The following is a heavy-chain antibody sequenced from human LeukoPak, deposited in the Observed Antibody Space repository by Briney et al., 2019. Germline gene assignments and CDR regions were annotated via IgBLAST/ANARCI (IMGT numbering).Heavy chain of an antibody. D-gene: IGHD3-16*02. Sequence: ASVKVSGMASRYTFTGYYMHSVRPAPGQGLEWMGWINPNSGGTNYAQKFQSRVTMTRDTSISTAYMELSRLRSDDTAVYYCARRDYVWGSYRTYYFDYWGQGTLVTVSS. V-gene: IGHV1-2*02. CDR2: INPNSGGT. J-gene: IGHJ4*02. CDR3: ARRDYVWGSYRTYYFDY. CDR1: RYTFTGYY.